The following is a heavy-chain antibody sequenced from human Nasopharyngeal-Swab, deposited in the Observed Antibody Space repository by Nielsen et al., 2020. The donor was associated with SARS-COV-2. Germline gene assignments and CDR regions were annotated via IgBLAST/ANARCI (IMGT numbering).Heavy chain of an antibody. V-gene: IGHV1-46*01. CDR1: GYTFTSYY. D-gene: IGHD6-13*01. CDR2: INPSGGGT. CDR3: ARVRRIAAAASYGMDV. Sequence: SVKVSCKASGYTFTSYYMHWVRQAPGQGLEWMGIINPSGGGTSYAQKFQGRVTMTRDTSTSTVYMELSSLRSEDTAVYYCARVRRIAAAASYGMDVWGQGTTVTVSS. J-gene: IGHJ6*02.